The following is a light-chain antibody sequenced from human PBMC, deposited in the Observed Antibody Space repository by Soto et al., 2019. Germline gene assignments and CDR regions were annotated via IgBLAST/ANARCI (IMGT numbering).Light chain of an antibody. Sequence: EIVMTQSPATLSVSPGERATLSCRASQSVSSNLAWYQQKPGQAPSLLISGASTRATGIPARFSGSGSGTEFTLTISSLQSEDFAVYYCQQYNYWPRTFGGGTKVEIK. CDR1: QSVSSN. V-gene: IGKV3-15*01. CDR3: QQYNYWPRT. CDR2: GAS. J-gene: IGKJ4*01.